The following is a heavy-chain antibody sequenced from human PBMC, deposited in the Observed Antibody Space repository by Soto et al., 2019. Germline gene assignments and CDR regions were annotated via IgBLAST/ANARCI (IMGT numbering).Heavy chain of an antibody. CDR2: IGPAGDT. CDR3: ARAGFGSPFDS. CDR1: GFTFSSYD. Sequence: EVQLVESGGGLVQPGGSLRLSCAASGFTFSSYDMHWVRQATGKGLEWVSAIGPAGDTYYPGSVKGRFTISRENAKNSLYLLMNSLRAGDTAVYYCARAGFGSPFDSWGQGTLINVSS. J-gene: IGHJ4*02. D-gene: IGHD3-16*01. V-gene: IGHV3-13*01.